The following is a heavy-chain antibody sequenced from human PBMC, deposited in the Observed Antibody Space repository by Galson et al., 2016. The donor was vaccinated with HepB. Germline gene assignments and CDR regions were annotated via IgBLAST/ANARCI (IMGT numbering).Heavy chain of an antibody. Sequence: TLSLTCTVSGDSISSGGYYWSWIRQHPGKGLEWIGYIYYSGSPSYNPSLQSRVSISIDTSKNQFSLRLSSVTAADTAVYYCARLSPFTPQHWGQGTLVTVSS. CDR1: GDSISSGGYY. CDR2: IYYSGSP. J-gene: IGHJ1*01. V-gene: IGHV4-31*03. D-gene: IGHD3-16*01. CDR3: ARLSPFTPQH.